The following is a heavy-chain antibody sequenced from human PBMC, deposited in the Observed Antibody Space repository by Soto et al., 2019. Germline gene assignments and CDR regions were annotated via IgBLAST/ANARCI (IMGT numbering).Heavy chain of an antibody. CDR3: VVGPNPYFFDD. Sequence: SETLSLTCTVSGGSISSGGYYWSWIRQHPGKGLEWIGYIYNSGSTYYNPSLKSRVTISVDTSKNQFSLKLSSVTAADTAVYYCVVGPNPYFFDDWGQGTLVTVSS. J-gene: IGHJ4*02. V-gene: IGHV4-31*03. D-gene: IGHD2-15*01. CDR2: IYNSGST. CDR1: GGSISSGGYY.